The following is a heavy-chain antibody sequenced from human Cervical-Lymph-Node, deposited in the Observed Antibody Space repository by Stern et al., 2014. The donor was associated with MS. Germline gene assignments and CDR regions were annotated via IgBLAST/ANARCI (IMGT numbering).Heavy chain of an antibody. J-gene: IGHJ4*02. CDR2: MNQDGSEK. CDR3: AKDHISGWALGY. V-gene: IGHV3-7*01. Sequence: EVQLVESGGGLVQPGGSLRLSCAASGFTFSTYWMTWVRQAPGKGLEGVANMNQDGSEKYYVGSVKGRFTISRDNAKNSLYLQMNSLRAEDTALYYCAKDHISGWALGYWGQGTLVTVSS. CDR1: GFTFSTYW. D-gene: IGHD6-19*01.